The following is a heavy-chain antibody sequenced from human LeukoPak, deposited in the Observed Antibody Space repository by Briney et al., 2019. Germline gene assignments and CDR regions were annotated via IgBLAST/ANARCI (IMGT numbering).Heavy chain of an antibody. CDR3: ARSPYSSGWQGDY. D-gene: IGHD6-19*01. CDR2: ISYDGSNK. J-gene: IGHJ4*02. CDR1: GFTFSSYA. V-gene: IGHV3-30-3*01. Sequence: GRSLRLSCAASGFTFSSYAMHWVRQAPGKGLEWVAVISYDGSNKYYADSVKGRFTISRDNSKNTLYLQMNSLRAEDTAVYYCARSPYSSGWQGDYWGQGTLVTVSS.